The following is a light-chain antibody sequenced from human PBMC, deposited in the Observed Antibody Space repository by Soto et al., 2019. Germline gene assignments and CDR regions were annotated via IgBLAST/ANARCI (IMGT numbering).Light chain of an antibody. V-gene: IGKV3-15*01. CDR2: GAS. J-gene: IGKJ2*01. CDR1: QSVGSN. Sequence: EIVMTQSPATLSVSPGERATLPCRASQSVGSNLAWYQQQPGQAPRLLIYGASTRATGIPARFSGSGSGTEFTLTISSLQSEDFAIYYWQQYNNWPPLYTFGQGTKLEIK. CDR3: QQYNNWPPLYT.